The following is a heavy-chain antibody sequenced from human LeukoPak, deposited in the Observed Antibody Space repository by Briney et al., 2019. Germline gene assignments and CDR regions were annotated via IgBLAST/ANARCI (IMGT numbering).Heavy chain of an antibody. Sequence: GGSLRLSCAATGFTFKDYGMHWVRQPPGKGLEWVSSINWNGGGTDYADSVKGRFTIPRDNAENSLYLQLSSLRPEDTALYYCAKHMRATNTYSFFGLDVWGQGTTVTVSS. J-gene: IGHJ6*02. CDR1: GFTFKDYG. V-gene: IGHV3-9*01. CDR3: AKHMRATNTYSFFGLDV. D-gene: IGHD1-26*01. CDR2: INWNGGGT.